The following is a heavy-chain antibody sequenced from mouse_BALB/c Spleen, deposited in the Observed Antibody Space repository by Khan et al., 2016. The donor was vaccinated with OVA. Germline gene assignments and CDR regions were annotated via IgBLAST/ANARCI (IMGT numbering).Heavy chain of an antibody. V-gene: IGHV3-8*02. D-gene: IGHD2-10*01. CDR3: SGTSYDGNDYFDY. CDR2: ISYSGST. Sequence: EVQLQESGPSLVKPSQTLSLTCSVTGDSITSGYWNWIRKFPGNKLEYMGYISYSGSTYYNPSLKSRTSITRDTSKNPHNLQLNSMTTEYAATYFYSGTSYDGNDYFDYWGQGTTLTVSS. J-gene: IGHJ2*01. CDR1: GDSITSGY.